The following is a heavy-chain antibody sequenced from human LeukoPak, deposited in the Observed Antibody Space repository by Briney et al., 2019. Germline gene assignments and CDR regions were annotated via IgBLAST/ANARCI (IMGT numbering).Heavy chain of an antibody. CDR1: GFTFSSYA. CDR2: ISGSGGST. Sequence: PGGSLRLSCAASGFTFSSYAMSWVRQAPGKGLEWVSAISGSGGSTYYADSVKGRFTISRDNSKNTLYLQMNSLRAEDTAVYYCAKEELRFLEWLFPSNCFAPWGQETLVTVSS. J-gene: IGHJ5*02. V-gene: IGHV3-23*01. CDR3: AKEELRFLEWLFPSNCFAP. D-gene: IGHD3-3*01.